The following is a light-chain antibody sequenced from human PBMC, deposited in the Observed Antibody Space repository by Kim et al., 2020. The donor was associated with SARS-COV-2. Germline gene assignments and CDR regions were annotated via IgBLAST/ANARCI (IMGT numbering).Light chain of an antibody. Sequence: ALGQTVRITCQGDSLRSYYASWYQQKPGQAPVLVIYGKNNRPSGIPDPFSGSSSGNTASLTITGAQAEDEADYYCNSRDSSGNHLVFGGGTQLTVL. CDR3: NSRDSSGNHLV. J-gene: IGLJ3*02. CDR1: SLRSYY. V-gene: IGLV3-19*01. CDR2: GKN.